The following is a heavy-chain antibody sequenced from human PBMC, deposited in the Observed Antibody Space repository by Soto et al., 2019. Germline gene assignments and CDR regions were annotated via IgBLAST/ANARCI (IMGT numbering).Heavy chain of an antibody. Sequence: QVQLVQSGAEVKKPGSSVKVSCKASGGTFSSYTISWVRQAPGQGLEWMGRIIPILGIANYAQKFQGRVTITADKSTSTAYMELSSLRSEDTAVYYWARVGSSGPIDYWGQGTLVTVSS. CDR1: GGTFSSYT. V-gene: IGHV1-69*02. CDR2: IIPILGIA. D-gene: IGHD6-19*01. J-gene: IGHJ4*02. CDR3: ARVGSSGPIDY.